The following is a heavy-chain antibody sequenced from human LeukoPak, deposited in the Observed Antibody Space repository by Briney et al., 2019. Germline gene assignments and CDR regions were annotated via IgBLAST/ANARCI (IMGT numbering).Heavy chain of an antibody. CDR3: ASVRGYSSGWYASGFDP. CDR1: GGSFSGYY. V-gene: IGHV4-34*01. Sequence: SETLSLTCAVYGGSFSGYYWGWIRQPPGKGPEWIGSIYYTGSTNYNPSLKSRVTISLDTSKNQFSLKLTSVTAADTAVYYCASVRGYSSGWYASGFDPWGQGTLVTVSS. CDR2: IYYTGST. D-gene: IGHD6-19*01. J-gene: IGHJ5*02.